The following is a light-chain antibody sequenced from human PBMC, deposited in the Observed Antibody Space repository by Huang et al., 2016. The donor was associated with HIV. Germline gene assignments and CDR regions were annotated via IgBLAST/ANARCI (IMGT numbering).Light chain of an antibody. CDR1: QSLLHSNAYNY. Sequence: DIVMTQSPLSLPVTPGEPASISCRSSQSLLHSNAYNYLDWYLQKPGQSPQLLIYFGSNRASGVPDRFSGSGSGTDFTLKISRVEAEDVGVYYCMQALQTPPTFGGGTKVEIK. CDR2: FGS. CDR3: MQALQTPPT. J-gene: IGKJ4*01. V-gene: IGKV2-28*01.